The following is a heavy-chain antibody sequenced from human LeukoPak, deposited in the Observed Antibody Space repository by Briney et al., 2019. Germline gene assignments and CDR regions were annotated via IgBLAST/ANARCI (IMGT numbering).Heavy chain of an antibody. Sequence: PSETLSLTCTVSGGSITSYYWSWIRQPPGKRLEWIGYIYYSGSTNYNPSLKSRVTISVDTSKNQFSLKLSSVTAADTAVYYCARLLWFGEYYFDYWGQGTLVTVSS. V-gene: IGHV4-59*08. CDR2: IYYSGST. J-gene: IGHJ4*02. CDR3: ARLLWFGEYYFDY. D-gene: IGHD3-10*01. CDR1: GGSITSYY.